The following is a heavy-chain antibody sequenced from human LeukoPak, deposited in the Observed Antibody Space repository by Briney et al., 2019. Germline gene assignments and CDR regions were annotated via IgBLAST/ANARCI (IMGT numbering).Heavy chain of an antibody. V-gene: IGHV1-2*02. J-gene: IGHJ6*02. CDR1: GYSFTAFY. D-gene: IGHD6-6*01. Sequence: GASVKVSCKTSGYSFTAFYIHWVRQAPGQGLEWMGWIHPRSGDTSYAQKFQGRVTMARDTSISTVYMDLSSLGSDDTAVYYCARERIGQLLDKYYYYDMDVWGQGTTITVSS. CDR3: ARERIGQLLDKYYYYDMDV. CDR2: IHPRSGDT.